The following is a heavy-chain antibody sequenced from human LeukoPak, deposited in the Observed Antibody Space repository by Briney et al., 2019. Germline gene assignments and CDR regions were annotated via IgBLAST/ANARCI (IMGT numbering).Heavy chain of an antibody. CDR2: INHSGST. CDR1: GGSFSGYY. J-gene: IGHJ4*02. D-gene: IGHD3-22*01. Sequence: SETLSLTCAVYGGSFSGYYWSWIRQPPGKGLEWIGEINHSGSTNYNPSLKSRVTISVDTSKNQFSLKLSSVTAADTAVYYCARDLEGPYYYDSSGYRDYWGQGTLVTVSS. V-gene: IGHV4-34*01. CDR3: ARDLEGPYYYDSSGYRDY.